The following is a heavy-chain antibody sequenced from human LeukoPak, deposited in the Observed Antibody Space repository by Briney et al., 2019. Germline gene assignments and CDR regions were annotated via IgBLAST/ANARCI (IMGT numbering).Heavy chain of an antibody. J-gene: IGHJ4*02. V-gene: IGHV1-2*02. D-gene: IGHD6-13*01. CDR2: INPNSGGT. Sequence: ASVKVSFKASGYTFTGYYMHWVRQAPGQGLEWMGWINPNSGGTNYAQKFQGRVTMTRDTSISTAYMELSRLRSDDTAVYYCARFEGYSSSSWYAFDYWGQGTLVTVSS. CDR3: ARFEGYSSSSWYAFDY. CDR1: GYTFTGYY.